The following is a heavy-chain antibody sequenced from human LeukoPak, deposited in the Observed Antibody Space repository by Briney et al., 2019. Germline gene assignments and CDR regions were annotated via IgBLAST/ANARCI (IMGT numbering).Heavy chain of an antibody. Sequence: SETLSLTCTVSGGSISSYYWSWIRQPPGKGLEWIGYIYYSGSTNYNPSLKSRVTISVDTSKNQFTLKLSSVTAADTAVYYCARRIAAAGTGWFDPWGQGTLVTVSS. CDR3: ARRIAAAGTGWFDP. D-gene: IGHD6-13*01. CDR2: IYYSGST. CDR1: GGSISSYY. V-gene: IGHV4-59*08. J-gene: IGHJ5*02.